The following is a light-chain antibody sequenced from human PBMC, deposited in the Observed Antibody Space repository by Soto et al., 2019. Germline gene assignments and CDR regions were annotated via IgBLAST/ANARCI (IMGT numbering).Light chain of an antibody. CDR1: QTISSW. Sequence: DIQMTHSPSTVSGSVGERVTIAGRASQTISSWLAWYQQKPGKAPKLLIYKASTLKSGVPSRFSGSGSGTEFTLTISSLQPDDFATYYCQQYNSYSWTFGQGTKVDIK. J-gene: IGKJ1*01. V-gene: IGKV1-5*03. CDR3: QQYNSYSWT. CDR2: KAS.